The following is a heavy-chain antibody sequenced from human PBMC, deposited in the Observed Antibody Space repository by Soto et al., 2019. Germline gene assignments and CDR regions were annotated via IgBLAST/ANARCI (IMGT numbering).Heavy chain of an antibody. CDR2: IYHSGST. J-gene: IGHJ2*01. D-gene: IGHD1-26*01. V-gene: IGHV4-4*02. Sequence: QVQLQESGPGLVKPSGTLSLTCTVSGVSITNSNWWSWVRQPPGKGLEWIGEIYHSGSTNFNPSLMSRVTFSIDKSKGQFSLKRSSVTAADTAVYYCARDVGQYREPYYWYFDLWGRGTLVTVSS. CDR3: ARDVGQYREPYYWYFDL. CDR1: GVSITNSNW.